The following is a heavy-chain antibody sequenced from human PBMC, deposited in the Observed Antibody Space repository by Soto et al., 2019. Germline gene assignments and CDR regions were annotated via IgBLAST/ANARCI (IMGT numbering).Heavy chain of an antibody. V-gene: IGHV4-39*01. J-gene: IGHJ4*02. CDR1: GGSISSSSYY. CDR2: IYYSGST. CDR3: ATSPATAIDY. Sequence: QLQLQESGPGLVKPSETLSLTCTVSGGSISSSSYYWGWIRQPPGKGLEWIGSIYYSGSTYYNPSLKSRVTISVDTSKNQFSRKLSSVTAADTAVYYCATSPATAIDYWGQGTLVTVSS. D-gene: IGHD5-18*01.